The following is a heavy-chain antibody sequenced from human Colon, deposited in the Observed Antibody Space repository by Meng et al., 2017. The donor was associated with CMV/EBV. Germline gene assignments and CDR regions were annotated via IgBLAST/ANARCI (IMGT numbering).Heavy chain of an antibody. CDR1: GFTFSSYA. V-gene: IGHV3-23*01. CDR2: VSGRGGTT. D-gene: IGHD3-22*01. CDR3: AKDRYDSSGFWEYYYYHGLDV. J-gene: IGHJ6*02. Sequence: GESLKISCAASGFTFSSYAMTWVRQAPGKGLEWVAGVSGRGGTTNYADSVKGRFTISRDNANNTLYLQLNSLRAEDTGVYYRAKDRYDSSGFWEYYYYHGLDVWGQGTTVTVSS.